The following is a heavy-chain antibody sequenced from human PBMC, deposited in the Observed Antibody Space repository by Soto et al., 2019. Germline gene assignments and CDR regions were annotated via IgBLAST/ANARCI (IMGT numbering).Heavy chain of an antibody. CDR3: ASEAIFGVVMGSVAWEGIDY. D-gene: IGHD3-3*01. V-gene: IGHV1-3*01. CDR1: GYTFTSYA. CDR2: INAGNGNT. J-gene: IGHJ4*02. Sequence: GASVKVSCKASGYTFTSYAMHWVRQAPGQRLEWMGWINAGNGNTKYSQKFQGRVTITRDTSASTAYMELSSLRSEDTAVYYCASEAIFGVVMGSVAWEGIDYWGQGTLVTVSS.